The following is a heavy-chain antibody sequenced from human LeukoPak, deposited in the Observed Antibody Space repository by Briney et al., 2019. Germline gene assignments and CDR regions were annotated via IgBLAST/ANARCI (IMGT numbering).Heavy chain of an antibody. V-gene: IGHV4-34*01. J-gene: IGHJ6*03. D-gene: IGHD3-9*01. CDR1: GGSFSGYY. Sequence: PSETLSLTCAVYGGSFSGYYWSWIRQPPGKGLEWIGEINHSGSTNYHPSLKSRVTISVDTSKNQFSLKLSSVTAADTAVYYCARYDILTGNVGYYYYYMDVWGKGTTLTVSS. CDR3: ARYDILTGNVGYYYYYMDV. CDR2: INHSGST.